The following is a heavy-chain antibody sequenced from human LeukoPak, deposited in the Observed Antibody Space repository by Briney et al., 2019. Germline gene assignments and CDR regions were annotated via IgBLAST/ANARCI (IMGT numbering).Heavy chain of an antibody. J-gene: IGHJ4*02. CDR3: ARDGFYCSGGSCYLDY. CDR2: MNPNSGDT. V-gene: IGHV1-8*01. D-gene: IGHD2-15*01. CDR1: GYTFSSYE. Sequence: ASVKVSCKASGYTFSSYEIIWVRQATGQGLEWMGWMNPNSGDTDYAQKFQGRVTMTRNISISTAYMELSSLRSEDTAVYYCARDGFYCSGGSCYLDYWGQGTLVTVSS.